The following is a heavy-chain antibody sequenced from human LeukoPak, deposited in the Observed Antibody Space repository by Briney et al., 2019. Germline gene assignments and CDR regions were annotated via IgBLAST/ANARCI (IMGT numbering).Heavy chain of an antibody. J-gene: IGHJ6*02. CDR1: GGSISSYY. D-gene: IGHD1-26*01. CDR2: IYYSGST. Sequence: SETLSLTCTVSGGSISSYYWSWIRQPPGKGLEWIGYIYYSGSTNYNPSLKSRVTISVDTSKNQFSLKLSSVTAADTAVYYCARLGWGEEGYYYYYGMDVWGQGTTVTVSS. V-gene: IGHV4-59*08. CDR3: ARLGWGEEGYYYYYGMDV.